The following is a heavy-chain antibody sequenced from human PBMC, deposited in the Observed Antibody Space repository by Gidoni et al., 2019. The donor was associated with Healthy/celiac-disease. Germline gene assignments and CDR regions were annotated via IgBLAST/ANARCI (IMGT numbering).Heavy chain of an antibody. CDR1: GFTCSSYA. J-gene: IGHJ6*03. V-gene: IGHV3-23*04. CDR2: ISGRGGST. D-gene: IGHD2-2*01. CDR3: AKNLRDKVVVPAAKNYYYYYMDV. Sequence: EVQLVESGGGLVQPGGSLRLSCAASGFTCSSYAMSWVRQAPGKGLEWVSAISGRGGSTYYADSVKGRFTISRDNSKNTLYLQMNSLRAEDTAVYYCAKNLRDKVVVPAAKNYYYYYMDVWGKGTTVTVSS.